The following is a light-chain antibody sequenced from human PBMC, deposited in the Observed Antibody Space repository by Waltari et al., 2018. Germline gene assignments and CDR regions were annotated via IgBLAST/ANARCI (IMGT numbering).Light chain of an antibody. CDR3: LQDIQLPYT. CDR2: LGS. Sequence: DIVMTQTPLSLPVTPGEPASIYCMSSQSLLHSNGYTYLFWYLQKPGQSPQLLIYLGSNRASGVPDRFSGSGSGTDFTLKISRVEAEDVGVYYCLQDIQLPYTFGQGTKVEIK. V-gene: IGKV2D-29*02. CDR1: QSLLHSNGYTY. J-gene: IGKJ2*01.